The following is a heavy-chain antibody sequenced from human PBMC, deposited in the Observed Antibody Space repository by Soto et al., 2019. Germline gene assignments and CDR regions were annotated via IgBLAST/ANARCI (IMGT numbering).Heavy chain of an antibody. J-gene: IGHJ4*02. CDR1: GGSISSYY. D-gene: IGHD6-19*01. Sequence: SETLSLTCTVSGGSISSYYGSWIRQPPGKGLEWIGYIYYSGSTNYNPSLKSRVTISVDTSKNQFSLKLSSVTAADTAVYYCARSVAGLVDYWGQGTLVTVSS. CDR3: ARSVAGLVDY. CDR2: IYYSGST. V-gene: IGHV4-59*01.